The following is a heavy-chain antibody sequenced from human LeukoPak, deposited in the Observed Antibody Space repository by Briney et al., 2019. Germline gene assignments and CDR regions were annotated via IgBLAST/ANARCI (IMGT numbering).Heavy chain of an antibody. CDR1: GGSISSGSYY. CDR2: IYTSGST. CDR3: ARVDPYYYMDV. V-gene: IGHV4-61*02. D-gene: IGHD5-12*01. J-gene: IGHJ6*03. Sequence: SETLSLTCTVSGGSISSGSYYWSWIRQPAGKGLEWIGRIYTSGSTNYNPSLKSRVTISVDTSKNQFSLKLSSVTAADTAVYYCARVDPYYYMDVWGKGTTVTVSS.